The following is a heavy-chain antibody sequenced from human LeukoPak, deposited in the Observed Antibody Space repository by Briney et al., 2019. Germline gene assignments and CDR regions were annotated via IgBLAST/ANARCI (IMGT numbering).Heavy chain of an antibody. V-gene: IGHV3-23*01. D-gene: IGHD2-15*01. CDR2: VGGGGQRT. CDR1: GLSFGAHA. J-gene: IGHJ4*02. CDR3: AKDRGYYVDTGTINF. Sequence: PGGYLRLSCAASGLSFGAHAMHWVRQAPGMGLEWVSGVGGGGQRTHYADSVKGRFTISRDNSKNTLYLQMNSLRAEDTAVYYCAKDRGYYVDTGTINFWGQGTLVTVSS.